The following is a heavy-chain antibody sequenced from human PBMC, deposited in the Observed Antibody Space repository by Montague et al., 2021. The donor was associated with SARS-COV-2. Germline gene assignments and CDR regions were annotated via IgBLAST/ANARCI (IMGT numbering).Heavy chain of an antibody. CDR3: ARLGVVPSPRTFDP. CDR1: GASISSNNW. Sequence: SETLSLTCEVSGASISSNNWWIWVRQSPGKGLEWIGETYHSGSTNYNPSLRGRVTISVDKSKNQLSLKVIAVSAADTAVYYCARLGVVPSPRTFDPWGQGTLVTVSS. V-gene: IGHV4-4*02. J-gene: IGHJ5*02. CDR2: TYHSGST. D-gene: IGHD3-10*01.